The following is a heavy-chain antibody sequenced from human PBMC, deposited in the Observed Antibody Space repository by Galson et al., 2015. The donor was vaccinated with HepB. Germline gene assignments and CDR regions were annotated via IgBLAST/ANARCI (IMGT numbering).Heavy chain of an antibody. CDR3: VKATSYGVFSDGFVT. CDR1: GFSFRRFG. V-gene: IGHV3-30*18. J-gene: IGHJ3*01. Sequence: SLRLSCAASGFSFRRFGMQWVRQAPGKGLEWVAGISFDGGNEFYAEPVKGRFTISRDNSNNTLYLQMRSLRIEDTAMYFCVKATSYGVFSDGFVTWGQGTMVTVAS. CDR2: ISFDGGNE. D-gene: IGHD4-17*01.